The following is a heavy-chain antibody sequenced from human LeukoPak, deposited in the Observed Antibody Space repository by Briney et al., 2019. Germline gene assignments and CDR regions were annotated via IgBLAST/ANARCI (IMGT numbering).Heavy chain of an antibody. CDR2: ISSSSSYI. V-gene: IGHV3-21*01. J-gene: IGHJ3*02. D-gene: IGHD6-13*01. Sequence: GGSLRLSCAASGFTFSSYSMNWVRQAPGKGLEWVSSISSSSSYIYYADSVKGRFTISRDNAKNSLYLQMNSLRAEDTAVYYCARDSARGYPGIAAALRGVLDAFDIWGQGTMVTVSS. CDR1: GFTFSSYS. CDR3: ARDSARGYPGIAAALRGVLDAFDI.